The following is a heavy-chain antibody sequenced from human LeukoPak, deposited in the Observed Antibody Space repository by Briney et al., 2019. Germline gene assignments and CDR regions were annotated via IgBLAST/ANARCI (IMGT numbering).Heavy chain of an antibody. Sequence: PGGSLRLSCAASGFTVSSNYMSWVRQAPGKGLEWVSVIYSGGSTYYADSVKGRFTISRDNSQNTLYLQMNSQRAEDTAVYYCSTGNYYDSSGYLFGFDYWGQGTLVTVSS. CDR3: STGNYYDSSGYLFGFDY. CDR2: IYSGGST. CDR1: GFTVSSNY. D-gene: IGHD3-22*01. J-gene: IGHJ4*02. V-gene: IGHV3-53*01.